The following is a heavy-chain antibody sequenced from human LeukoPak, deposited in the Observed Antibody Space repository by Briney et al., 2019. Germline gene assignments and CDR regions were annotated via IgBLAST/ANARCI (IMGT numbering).Heavy chain of an antibody. CDR2: VYHSGGI. D-gene: IGHD1-26*01. V-gene: IGHV4-39*01. CDR1: RGSISSRSDY. Sequence: SETLSLTCTVSRGSISSRSDYWWAWIRQPPGQGLEWIGSVYHSGGIYYNLSLKSRLTISVDTSKDHFSLNLASVTAADTAVYYCARQRAHGTWAFDYWGQGTLLTVSS. CDR3: ARQRAHGTWAFDY. J-gene: IGHJ4*02.